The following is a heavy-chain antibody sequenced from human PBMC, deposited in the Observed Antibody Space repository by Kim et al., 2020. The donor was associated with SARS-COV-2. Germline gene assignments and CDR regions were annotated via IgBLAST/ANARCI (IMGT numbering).Heavy chain of an antibody. V-gene: IGHV3-30*18. Sequence: GGSLRLSCAASGFTFSSYGMHWVRQAPGKGLEWVAVISYDGSNKYYADSVKGRFTISRDNSKNTLYLQMNSLRAEDTAVYYCAKDPKDYWGQGTLVTVSS. CDR1: GFTFSSYG. CDR2: ISYDGSNK. J-gene: IGHJ4*02. CDR3: AKDPKDY.